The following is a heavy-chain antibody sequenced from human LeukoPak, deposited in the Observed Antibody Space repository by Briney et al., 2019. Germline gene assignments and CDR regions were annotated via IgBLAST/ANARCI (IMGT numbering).Heavy chain of an antibody. V-gene: IGHV1-24*01. J-gene: IGHJ3*02. CDR2: FDPEDGET. CDR1: GYTLTELS. D-gene: IGHD3-10*01. Sequence: ASVKVSCKVSGYTLTELSMHWVRQAPGKGLEWMGGFDPEDGETIYAQKFQGRVTMTEDTSTDTAYMELRSLRSDDTAVYYCARDPGTYYYGSGSYARPTDDAFDIWGQGTMVTVSS. CDR3: ARDPGTYYYGSGSYARPTDDAFDI.